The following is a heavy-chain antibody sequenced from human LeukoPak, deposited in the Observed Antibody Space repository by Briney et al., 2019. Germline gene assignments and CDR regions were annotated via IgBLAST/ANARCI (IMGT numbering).Heavy chain of an antibody. D-gene: IGHD6-19*01. CDR2: IIPIFGTA. Sequence: GASVKVSCKASGGTFSSYAISWVRQAPGQGLEWMGGIIPIFGTANYAQKLQGRVTMTTDTSTSTAYMELRSLRSDDTAVYYCARDSGHSSGWYGYWGQGTLVTVSS. CDR1: GGTFSSYA. J-gene: IGHJ4*02. CDR3: ARDSGHSSGWYGY. V-gene: IGHV1-69*05.